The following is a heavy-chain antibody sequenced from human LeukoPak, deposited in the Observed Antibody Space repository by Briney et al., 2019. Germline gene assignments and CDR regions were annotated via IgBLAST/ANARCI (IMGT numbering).Heavy chain of an antibody. D-gene: IGHD3-22*01. J-gene: IGHJ3*02. CDR1: GGSISSYY. CDR3: ARTDFGSVYYYDSSGYYGAFDI. V-gene: IGHV4-59*01. Sequence: SETLSLTCTISGGSISSYYWSWIRQPPGKGLEWIGYIYYSGSTNYNPSLKRRVTISVDTSKNQFSLKLSSVTAADTAVYYCARTDFGSVYYYDSSGYYGAFDIWGQGTMVTVSS. CDR2: IYYSGST.